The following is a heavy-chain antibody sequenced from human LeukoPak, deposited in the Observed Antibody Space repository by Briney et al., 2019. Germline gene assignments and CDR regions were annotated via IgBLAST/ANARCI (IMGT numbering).Heavy chain of an antibody. Sequence: SETLSLTCTVSVGSTSSGNYYWGWIRQPPGKGLEWIGGISSSGNTYYNPSLKSRITIFIDTSKNHFSLKLSSVSAADTAVYYCARLGAGPTYYDFWSGYSSFYFDYWGQGTLVTVSS. CDR1: VGSTSSGNYY. D-gene: IGHD3-3*01. J-gene: IGHJ4*02. CDR2: ISSSGNT. V-gene: IGHV4-39*02. CDR3: ARLGAGPTYYDFWSGYSSFYFDY.